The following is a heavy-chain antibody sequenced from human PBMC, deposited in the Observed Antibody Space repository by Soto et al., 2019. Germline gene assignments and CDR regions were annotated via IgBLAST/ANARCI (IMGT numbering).Heavy chain of an antibody. CDR2: IYHSGST. D-gene: IGHD3-10*01. CDR1: GGSISSGGYS. V-gene: IGHV4-30-2*01. Sequence: SETLSLTCAVSGGSISSGGYSWSSIRQPPGKGLEWIGYIYHSGSTYYNPSLKSRVTISVDRSKNQFSLKLSSVTAANTAVYYCAGGGSRSYDYWGQGTLVTVSS. CDR3: AGGGSRSYDY. J-gene: IGHJ4*02.